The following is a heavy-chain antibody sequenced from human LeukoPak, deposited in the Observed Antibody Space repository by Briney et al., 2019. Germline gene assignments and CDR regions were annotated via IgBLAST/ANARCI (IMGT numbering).Heavy chain of an antibody. V-gene: IGHV4-59*01. CDR1: GGSISSYY. CDR3: ASSSVGHYYDSSGYYPFDY. CDR2: IYYSGST. J-gene: IGHJ4*02. D-gene: IGHD3-22*01. Sequence: TSETLSLTCTVSGGSISSYYWSWIRQPPGKGLEWIGYIYYSGSTNYNPSLKSRVTISVDTSKNQFSLKLSSVTAADTAVYYCASSSVGHYYDSSGYYPFDYWGQGTLVTVSS.